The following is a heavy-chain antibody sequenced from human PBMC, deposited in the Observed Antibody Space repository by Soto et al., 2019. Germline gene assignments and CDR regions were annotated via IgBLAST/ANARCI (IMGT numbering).Heavy chain of an antibody. CDR1: GFTFSSYG. J-gene: IGHJ4*02. CDR2: IWYDGSNK. D-gene: IGHD3-22*01. Sequence: QVQLVESGGGVVQPGRSLRLSCAASGFTFSSYGMHWVRQAPGKGLEWVAVIWYDGSNKYYADSVKGRFTISRDKSKNTLYLQMNRLRAEDTAVYYCARGDNYYDSSGYSYPDYWGQGTLVTVSA. V-gene: IGHV3-33*01. CDR3: ARGDNYYDSSGYSYPDY.